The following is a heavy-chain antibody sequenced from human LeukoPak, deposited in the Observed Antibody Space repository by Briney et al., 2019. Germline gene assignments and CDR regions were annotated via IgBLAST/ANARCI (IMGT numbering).Heavy chain of an antibody. D-gene: IGHD1-14*01. V-gene: IGHV3-7*05. J-gene: IGHJ4*02. CDR1: GFTLSSYW. Sequence: GGSLRLSCAASGFTLSSYWMIWVRQAPGRGLEGVANINQDGSEKYYVDSVKGRFTISRDNAKNSLYLQMNSLRAEDAAVYYCARDHSEPGVFLDHWGQGTLVTVSS. CDR3: ARDHSEPGVFLDH. CDR2: INQDGSEK.